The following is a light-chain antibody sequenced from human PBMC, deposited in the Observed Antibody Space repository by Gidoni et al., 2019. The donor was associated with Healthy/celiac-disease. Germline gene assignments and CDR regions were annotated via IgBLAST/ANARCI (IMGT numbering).Light chain of an antibody. J-gene: IGLJ2*01. CDR3: QSTDSSGTYDVV. Sequence: SYELPQPPSVSVSPGQTARITCSGDALPKQYAYWYQQRPGQAPVLVIYKDSERSSGLPERFSGSSSGTTVMLTISGVQAEDEADYYCQSTDSSGTYDVVFGGGTKLTVL. CDR2: KDS. CDR1: ALPKQY. V-gene: IGLV3-25*03.